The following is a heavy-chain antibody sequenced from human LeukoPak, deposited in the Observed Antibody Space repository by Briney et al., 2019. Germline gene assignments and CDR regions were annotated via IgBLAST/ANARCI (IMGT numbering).Heavy chain of an antibody. CDR2: IYYSGST. D-gene: IGHD4-23*01. CDR3: ASFDYGGNGGIDY. CDR1: GGSISSGGYY. Sequence: PSQTLSLTCTVSGGSISSGGYYWSWIRQHPGKGLEWIGYIYYSGSTYYNPSLKSRVTISVDTSKNQFSLKLSSVAAAAPALYYCASFDYGGNGGIDYWGQGTLVTVSS. J-gene: IGHJ4*02. V-gene: IGHV4-31*03.